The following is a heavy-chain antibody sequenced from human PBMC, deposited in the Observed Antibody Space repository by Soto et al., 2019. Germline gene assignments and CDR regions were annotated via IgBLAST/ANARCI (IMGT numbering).Heavy chain of an antibody. CDR1: GFSLSTSGMC. J-gene: IGHJ6*03. V-gene: IGHV2-70*11. D-gene: IGHD3-9*01. CDR3: ARSSYYDILTGYYRRPGGYYYYMDV. Sequence: SGPTLVNPTQTLTLTCTFSGFSLSTSGMCVSWIRQPPGKALEWLARIDWDDDKYYSTSLKTRLTISKDTSKNQVVLTMTNMDPVDTATYYCARSSYYDILTGYYRRPGGYYYYMDVWGKGTTVTVSS. CDR2: IDWDDDK.